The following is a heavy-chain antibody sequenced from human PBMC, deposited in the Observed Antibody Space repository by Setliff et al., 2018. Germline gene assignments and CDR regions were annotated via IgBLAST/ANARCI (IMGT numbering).Heavy chain of an antibody. Sequence: SETLSLTCAVSVYSISRDCHWGWIRQPPGKGLEWIGSIYYSGNTYYNASLKGRVTISGDTSKNQFSLKLTAVTAADTAIYYCARQTGEQLVDYWGQGTLVTVSS. CDR3: ARQTGEQLVDY. V-gene: IGHV4-38-2*01. J-gene: IGHJ4*02. D-gene: IGHD6-6*01. CDR2: IYYSGNT. CDR1: VYSISRDCH.